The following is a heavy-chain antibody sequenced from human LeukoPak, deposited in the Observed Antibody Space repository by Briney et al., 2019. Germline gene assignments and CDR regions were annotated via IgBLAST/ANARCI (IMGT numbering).Heavy chain of an antibody. CDR3: ASHLPRRYFDY. J-gene: IGHJ4*02. V-gene: IGHV3-21*01. Sequence: GGSLRLSCAASGFTFSSYSMNWVRQAPGKGLEWVSSISSSSSYIYYADSVKGRFTISRDNAKNPLYLQMNSLRAEDTAVYYCASHLPRRYFDYWGQGTLVTVSS. CDR1: GFTFSSYS. CDR2: ISSSSSYI.